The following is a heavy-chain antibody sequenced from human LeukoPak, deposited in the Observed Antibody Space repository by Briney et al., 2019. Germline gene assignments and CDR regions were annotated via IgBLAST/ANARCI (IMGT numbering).Heavy chain of an antibody. CDR3: ARRLVRGVIVPFDY. Sequence: ASVKVSCKASGYSFTDYYINWVRQAPGQGLEWMGWINPNSGGTNYAQKFQGRVTMTRDTSISTAYMELSRLRSDDTAVYYCARRLVRGVIVPFDYWGQGTLVTVSS. J-gene: IGHJ4*02. V-gene: IGHV1-2*02. CDR2: INPNSGGT. CDR1: GYSFTDYY. D-gene: IGHD3-10*01.